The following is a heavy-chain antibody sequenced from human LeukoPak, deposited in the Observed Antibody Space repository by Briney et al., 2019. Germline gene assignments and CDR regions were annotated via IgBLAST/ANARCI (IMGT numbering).Heavy chain of an antibody. D-gene: IGHD1-20*01. CDR2: XXTSSDRT. V-gene: IGHV3-23*01. J-gene: IGHJ3*02. CDR3: AKGQRYNWDDDAVDM. Sequence: PGGSLRLSCAASGFTFSSYGMSWVRQAPGKGXXXXXXXXTSSDRTYYADSVKGRFTISRDNSKNTLYLQMNSLRAEDTAIYYCAKGQRYNWDDDAVDMWGQGTMVIVSS. CDR1: GFTFSSYG.